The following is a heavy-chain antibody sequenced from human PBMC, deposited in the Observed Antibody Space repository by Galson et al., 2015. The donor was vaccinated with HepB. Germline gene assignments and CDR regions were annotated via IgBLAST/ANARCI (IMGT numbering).Heavy chain of an antibody. Sequence: QSGAEVKKPGESLRISCKGSGYSFTSYWISWVRQMPGKGLEWMGRIDPSDSYTNYSPSFQGHVTISADKSISTAYLQWSSLKASDTAMYYCARQGSPGPYDSSGYYYFDYWGQGTLVTVSS. CDR2: IDPSDSYT. CDR3: ARQGSPGPYDSSGYYYFDY. CDR1: GYSFTSYW. V-gene: IGHV5-10-1*01. D-gene: IGHD3-22*01. J-gene: IGHJ4*02.